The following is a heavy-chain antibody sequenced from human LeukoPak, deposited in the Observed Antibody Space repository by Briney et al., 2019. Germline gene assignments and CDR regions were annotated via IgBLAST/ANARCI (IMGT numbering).Heavy chain of an antibody. V-gene: IGHV3-30*03. CDR3: ARDVRREDTAMVGY. J-gene: IGHJ4*02. Sequence: GGSLRLSCAASGFTFSSYGMSWVRQAPGKGLEWVAVISYDGSNKYYADSVKGRFTISRDNSKNTLYLQMNSLRAEDTAVYYCARDVRREDTAMVGYWGQGTLVTVSS. D-gene: IGHD5-18*01. CDR1: GFTFSSYG. CDR2: ISYDGSNK.